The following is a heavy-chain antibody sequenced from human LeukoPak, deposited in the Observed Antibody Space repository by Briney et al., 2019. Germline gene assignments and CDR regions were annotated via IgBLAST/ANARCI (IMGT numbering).Heavy chain of an antibody. Sequence: PSETLSLTCTVSGGSISSGGYYWSWIRQHPGKGLEWIGYIYYSGSTYYNPSLKSRVTISVDTSKNQFSLKLSSVTAADTAVYYCARLPGGSKYYHYNGMDVWGQGTTVTVSS. CDR2: IYYSGST. V-gene: IGHV4-31*03. D-gene: IGHD2-15*01. J-gene: IGHJ6*02. CDR1: GGSISSGGYY. CDR3: ARLPGGSKYYHYNGMDV.